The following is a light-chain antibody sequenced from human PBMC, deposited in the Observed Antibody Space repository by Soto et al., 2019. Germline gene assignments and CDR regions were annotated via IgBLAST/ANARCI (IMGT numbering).Light chain of an antibody. V-gene: IGLV2-8*01. CDR2: EVS. Sequence: QSALTQPPSASGSPGQSVTISCTGTSSDVGGYNYVSWYQQHPGKAPKLMIYEVSKRPSGVAYRFSGSKSGNTASLTVSGVQPEDEADYYCCSYAGSKNVFGSGTKLTVL. CDR1: SSDVGGYNY. J-gene: IGLJ2*01. CDR3: CSYAGSKNV.